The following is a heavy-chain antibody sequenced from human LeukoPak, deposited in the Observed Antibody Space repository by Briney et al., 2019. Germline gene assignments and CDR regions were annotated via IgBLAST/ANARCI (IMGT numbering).Heavy chain of an antibody. CDR3: ASYRYGSSFAFDI. V-gene: IGHV3-66*01. J-gene: IGHJ3*02. Sequence: GGSLRLSCGASGFTVSTNYMSWVRQAPGKGLEWVSFIYSGGSTYYADSVKGIFTISRDNSKNTLYLQMNSLRAEDTAVYYCASYRYGSSFAFDIWGQGTMVTVSS. CDR1: GFTVSTNY. CDR2: IYSGGST. D-gene: IGHD6-6*01.